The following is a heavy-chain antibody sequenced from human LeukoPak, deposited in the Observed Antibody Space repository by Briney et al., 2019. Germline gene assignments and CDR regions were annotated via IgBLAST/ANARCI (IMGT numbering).Heavy chain of an antibody. CDR1: GYTFTSYG. V-gene: IGHV1-18*01. J-gene: IGHJ4*02. Sequence: GASVKVSCKASGYTFTSYGISWVRQAPGQGLEWMGWISAYNGNTNYAQKLQGRVTMTTDTSTSTAYMELRSLRSDDTAVYYCARSTPYIVVVPAAPTFDYWGQGTLATVSS. CDR2: ISAYNGNT. CDR3: ARSTPYIVVVPAAPTFDY. D-gene: IGHD2-2*01.